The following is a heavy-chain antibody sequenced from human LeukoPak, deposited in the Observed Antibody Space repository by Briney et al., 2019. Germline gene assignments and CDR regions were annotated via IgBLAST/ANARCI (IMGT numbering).Heavy chain of an antibody. Sequence: GASVKVSFKASGYSFASYGIHWVRQAPGQGLEWMGWISAYNGDTDYAQNLQGRVTMTTDTSTSTAYMELRSLRSDDTAVYYCATGWSGYFASLDYWGQGTLVTVAS. CDR3: ATGWSGYFASLDY. D-gene: IGHD3-3*01. CDR1: GYSFASYG. J-gene: IGHJ4*02. V-gene: IGHV1-18*01. CDR2: ISAYNGDT.